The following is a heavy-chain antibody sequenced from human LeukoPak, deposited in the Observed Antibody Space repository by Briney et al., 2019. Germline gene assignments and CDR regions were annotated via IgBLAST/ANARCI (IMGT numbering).Heavy chain of an antibody. J-gene: IGHJ3*02. D-gene: IGHD1-26*01. V-gene: IGHV3-53*01. CDR3: ARELREHGVFDI. CDR2: IYSDGST. Sequence: GGSLRLSCAASGVTVSSNYMSWVRQAPGKGLEWVSEIYSDGSTYYAVSVKGRFSISRDKSKNTVYPQMNSLRADDTAVYYCARELREHGVFDIWGQGTMVTVSS. CDR1: GVTVSSNY.